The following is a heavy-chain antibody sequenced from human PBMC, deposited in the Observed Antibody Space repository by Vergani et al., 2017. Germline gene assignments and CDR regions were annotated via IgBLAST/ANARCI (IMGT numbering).Heavy chain of an antibody. CDR1: GGSISSYY. Sequence: QVQLQESGPGLVKPSETLSLTCTVSGGSISSYYWIWIRQPPGKGLEWIGYIYSSGSTNYNPSLKSRVTISVDTSKNQFSLKLSSVTAADTAVYYCARGGYSSGWFDYWGQGTLVTVSS. CDR3: ARGGYSSGWFDY. CDR2: IYSSGST. D-gene: IGHD6-19*01. V-gene: IGHV4-59*01. J-gene: IGHJ4*02.